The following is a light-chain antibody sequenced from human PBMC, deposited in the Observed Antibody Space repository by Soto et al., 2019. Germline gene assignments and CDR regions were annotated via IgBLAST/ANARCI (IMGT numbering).Light chain of an antibody. V-gene: IGKV3-15*01. J-gene: IGKJ2*02. CDR2: GAS. Sequence: EIVMTQSPATLSVSPGERATLSCRASQSVGGNLAWYQQKPGRAPRLLVYGASTGATGISARFSGSGSGTEFTLTISSLQSEDFAVYYCHQYNTWPPGTFGQGTKLEMK. CDR3: HQYNTWPPGT. CDR1: QSVGGN.